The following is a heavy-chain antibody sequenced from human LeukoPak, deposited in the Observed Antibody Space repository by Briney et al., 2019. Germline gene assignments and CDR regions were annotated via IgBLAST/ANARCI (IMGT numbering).Heavy chain of an antibody. CDR1: DYTFTNYG. J-gene: IGHJ4*02. Sequence: ASVKVSCKASDYTFTNYGISWVRQAPGQGLEWMGIINPSGGSTSYAQKFQGRVTMTRDTPTSTVYMELSSLRSEDTAVYYCAVYVWGSYRELAFDYWGQGTLVTVSS. D-gene: IGHD3-16*01. CDR3: AVYVWGSYRELAFDY. V-gene: IGHV1-46*01. CDR2: INPSGGST.